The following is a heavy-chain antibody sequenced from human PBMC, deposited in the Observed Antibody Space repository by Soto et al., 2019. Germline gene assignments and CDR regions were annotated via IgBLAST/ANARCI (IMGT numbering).Heavy chain of an antibody. V-gene: IGHV4-39*01. J-gene: IGHJ4*02. CDR2: IYYSGIT. CDR3: ARHLQDYGESLDD. Sequence: PXETLSLTCTVSGGSISSSRYYWGWIRQPPGKGLEWIGSIYYSGITYYNPSLKSRVTISVDTSKNQFSLKLSSVTAADTAVYYCARHLQDYGESLDDWGQGTLVTVSS. CDR1: GGSISSSRYY. D-gene: IGHD4-17*01.